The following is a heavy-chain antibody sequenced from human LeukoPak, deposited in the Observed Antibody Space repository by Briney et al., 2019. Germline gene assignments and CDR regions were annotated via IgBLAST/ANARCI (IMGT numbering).Heavy chain of an antibody. J-gene: IGHJ4*02. CDR3: ARGDSSGWNDFDY. CDR2: IYYSGST. CDR1: DGSISSYY. V-gene: IGHV4-59*01. D-gene: IGHD6-19*01. Sequence: SETLSLTCTVSDGSISSYYWSWIRQPPGKGLEWIGYIYYSGSTNYNPSLKSRVTISVDTSKNQFSLKLSSVTAADTAVYYCARGDSSGWNDFDYWGQGTLVTVSS.